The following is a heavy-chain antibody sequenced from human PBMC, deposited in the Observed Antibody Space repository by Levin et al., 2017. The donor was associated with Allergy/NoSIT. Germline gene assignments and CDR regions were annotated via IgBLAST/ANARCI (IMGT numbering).Heavy chain of an antibody. V-gene: IGHV1-18*01. D-gene: IGHD6-19*01. CDR2: ISAYNGNT. Sequence: ASVKVSCKASGYTFTSYGISWVRQAPGQGLEWMGWISAYNGNTNYAQKLQGRVTMTTDTSTSTAYMELRSLRSDDTAVYYCARDALAGSIAVGSDAFDIWGQGTMVTVSS. CDR1: GYTFTSYG. CDR3: ARDALAGSIAVGSDAFDI. J-gene: IGHJ3*02.